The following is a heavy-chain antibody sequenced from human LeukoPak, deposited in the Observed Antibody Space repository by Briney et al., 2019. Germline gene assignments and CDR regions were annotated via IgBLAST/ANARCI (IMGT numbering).Heavy chain of an antibody. CDR1: GYTFTSYD. V-gene: IGHV1-8*03. Sequence: ASVKVSCKASGYTFTSYDINWVRQATGQGLEWMGWMNPNSGNTGYAQKFQGRVTITRNTSISTAYMELSSLRSEDTAVHYCARAWPADYYYYMDVWGKGTTVTVSS. J-gene: IGHJ6*03. CDR2: MNPNSGNT. CDR3: ARAWPADYYYYMDV.